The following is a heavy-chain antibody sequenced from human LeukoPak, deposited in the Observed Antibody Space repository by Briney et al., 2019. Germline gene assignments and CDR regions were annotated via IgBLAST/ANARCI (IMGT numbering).Heavy chain of an antibody. CDR3: ARVGATGMLYHFYYLDV. Sequence: QAGGSLRLSCAASGFTVSSNYMSWVRQAPGKGLEWVSVIYSGGSTYYADSVKGRFTISRDNAKDSLYLQMNSLRAEDTAVYYCARVGATGMLYHFYYLDVWGKGTTVTISS. V-gene: IGHV3-66*01. CDR1: GFTVSSNY. J-gene: IGHJ6*03. CDR2: IYSGGST. D-gene: IGHD2-21*02.